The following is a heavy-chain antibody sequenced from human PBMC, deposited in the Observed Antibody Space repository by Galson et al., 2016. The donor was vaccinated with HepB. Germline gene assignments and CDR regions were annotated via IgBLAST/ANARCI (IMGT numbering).Heavy chain of an antibody. CDR1: GFPLRSYA. V-gene: IGHV3-30-3*01. D-gene: IGHD2-15*01. CDR2: ISYDDGSSK. J-gene: IGHJ4*02. CDR3: ARAQIPGYCSGGSCFGKDY. Sequence: SLRLSCAASGFPLRSYAMHWVRQAPGKGLQWVATISYDDGSSKYYADSVKGRFTISRDSSKNTLYLQMNSLRAEDTALYYCARAQIPGYCSGGSCFGKDYWGQETLVTVSS.